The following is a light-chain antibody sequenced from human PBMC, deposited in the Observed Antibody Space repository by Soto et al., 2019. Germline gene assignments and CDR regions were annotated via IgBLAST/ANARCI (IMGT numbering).Light chain of an antibody. Sequence: EIVLTQSPGTLSLSVGERVTLSCRASQSVSSYLAWYQQTPGQAPRLLIYYTSNRATGTPDRFSGSGSGTDFTLTISILEPEDFTVYYCQQYGSSPLTFGGGTKVEIK. CDR2: YTS. CDR1: QSVSSY. V-gene: IGKV3-20*01. CDR3: QQYGSSPLT. J-gene: IGKJ4*01.